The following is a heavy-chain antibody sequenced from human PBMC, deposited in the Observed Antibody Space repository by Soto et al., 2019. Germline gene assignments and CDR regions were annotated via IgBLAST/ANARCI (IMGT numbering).Heavy chain of an antibody. V-gene: IGHV1-69*13. J-gene: IGHJ5*02. Sequence: SVKVSCKASGGTFSSYAISWMRQAPGQGLEWMGGIIPIFGTANYAQKFQGRVTITADESTSTAYMELSSLRSEDTAVYYCAREYSYGYHWFDPWGQGTLVTVSS. CDR1: GGTFSSYA. D-gene: IGHD5-18*01. CDR2: IIPIFGTA. CDR3: AREYSYGYHWFDP.